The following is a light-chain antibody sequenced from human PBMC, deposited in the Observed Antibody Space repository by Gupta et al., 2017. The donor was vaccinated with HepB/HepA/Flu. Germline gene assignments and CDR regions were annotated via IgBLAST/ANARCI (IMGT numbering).Light chain of an antibody. CDR3: HQSYRAPPLT. CDR1: QRIKDY. Sequence: IQFAHSPSCLSASVVDRVTITCRASQRIKDYLNWYQQTPGQAPKLLIYSASSFQSGVPPRFSGGGSGTAVTLTTSGLQPDDFGAEYCHQSYRAPPLTFGPGTKVEIK. V-gene: IGKV1-39*01. CDR2: SAS. J-gene: IGKJ3*01.